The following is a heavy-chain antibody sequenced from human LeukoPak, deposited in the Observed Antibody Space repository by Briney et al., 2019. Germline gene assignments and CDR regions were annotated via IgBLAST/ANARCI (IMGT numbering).Heavy chain of an antibody. CDR1: GFTFSSYG. V-gene: IGHV3-30*03. J-gene: IGHJ4*02. CDR2: ISYDGSNK. CDR3: ARDSLAVAGTHPGN. D-gene: IGHD6-19*01. Sequence: PGRSLRLSCAASGFTFSSYGMHWVRQAPGKGLEWVAVISYDGSNKYYADSVKGRFTISRDNSKNTLYLQMNSLRAEDTAVYYCARDSLAVAGTHPGNWGQGTLVTVSS.